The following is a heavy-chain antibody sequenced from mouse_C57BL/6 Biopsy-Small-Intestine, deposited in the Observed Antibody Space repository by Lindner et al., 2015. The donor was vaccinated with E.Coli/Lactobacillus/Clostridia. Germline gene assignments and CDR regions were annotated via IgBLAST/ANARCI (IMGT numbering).Heavy chain of an antibody. CDR3: ARSEVTTIVGYFFDY. D-gene: IGHD1-1*01. V-gene: IGHV1-39*01. CDR2: IDPKFDTT. J-gene: IGHJ2*01. Sequence: VQLQESGPELVKPGASVKISCKASGYSFTDYNMNWVKQSNGKSLEWIGVIDPKFDTTGYNQKFKGKATLTVDQSSSTAYMQLNSLTSEDSAVCYCARSEVTTIVGYFFDYWGQGTTLTVSS. CDR1: GYSFTDYN.